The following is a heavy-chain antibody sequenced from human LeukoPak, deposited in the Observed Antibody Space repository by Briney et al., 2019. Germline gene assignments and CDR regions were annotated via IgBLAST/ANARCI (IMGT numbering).Heavy chain of an antibody. J-gene: IGHJ6*02. Sequence: GGSLRLSCAASGFTFSSYSMTWVRQAPGKGLEWVSSISSSSSYIYYADSVKGRFTISRDNAKNSLYLQMNSLRAEDTAVYYCARQILTIFDGMDVWGQGTTVTVSS. CDR2: ISSSSSYI. D-gene: IGHD3-3*01. CDR3: ARQILTIFDGMDV. CDR1: GFTFSSYS. V-gene: IGHV3-21*01.